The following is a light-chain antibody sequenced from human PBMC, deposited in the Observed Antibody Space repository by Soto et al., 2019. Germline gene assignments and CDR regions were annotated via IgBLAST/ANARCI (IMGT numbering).Light chain of an antibody. J-gene: IGKJ5*01. CDR2: LGF. CDR3: MEALQSVP. V-gene: IGKV2-28*01. CDR1: QSLLHSNGYNY. Sequence: DIVMTQSPLSLPFTPGEPASISCRSSQSLLHSNGYNYLDWYLQKPGQSPHLLIYLGFNRASGVPERVRGRGSCTDFTLKISRVEADDVLGYYCMEALQSVPFGQGTRL.